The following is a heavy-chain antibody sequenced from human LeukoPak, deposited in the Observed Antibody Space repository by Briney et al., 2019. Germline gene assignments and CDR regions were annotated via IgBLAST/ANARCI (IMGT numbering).Heavy chain of an antibody. Sequence: PSETLSLTCTVSGGSISSYYWSWIRQPPGKGLEWIGYIYYSESTNYNPSLKSRVTISVDTSKNQFSLKLSSVTAADTAVYYCARLPYYYDSSGYYGFDYWGQGTLVTVSS. J-gene: IGHJ4*02. CDR2: IYYSEST. D-gene: IGHD3-22*01. CDR3: ARLPYYYDSSGYYGFDY. V-gene: IGHV4-59*08. CDR1: GGSISSYY.